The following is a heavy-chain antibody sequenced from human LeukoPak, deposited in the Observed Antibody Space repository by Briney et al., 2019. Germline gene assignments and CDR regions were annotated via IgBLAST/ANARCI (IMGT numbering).Heavy chain of an antibody. V-gene: IGHV3-7*01. Sequence: GGSLRLSCAASDFSFSTYWMNWVRQAPGKGLEWVANINGDGRDTYYVGSVRGRFTISRDNADNSLYLQMNSLRGDDTAVYYCARGVSSAIDWWGQGTLVTVSS. J-gene: IGHJ4*02. CDR3: ARGVSSAIDW. D-gene: IGHD3-22*01. CDR2: INGDGRDT. CDR1: DFSFSTYW.